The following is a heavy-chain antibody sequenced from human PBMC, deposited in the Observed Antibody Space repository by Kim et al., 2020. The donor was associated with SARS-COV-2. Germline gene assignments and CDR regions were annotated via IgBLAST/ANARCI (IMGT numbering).Heavy chain of an antibody. J-gene: IGHJ6*03. Sequence: YTADFVKGRFTISRDKAKNALYLQKNSLAGEDTAMYYCARGSYYYYYMDVWGKATTVTVSS. V-gene: IGHV3-11*01. CDR3: ARGSYYYYYMDV.